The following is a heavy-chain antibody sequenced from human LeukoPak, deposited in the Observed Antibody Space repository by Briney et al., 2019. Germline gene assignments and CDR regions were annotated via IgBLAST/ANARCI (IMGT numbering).Heavy chain of an antibody. CDR2: ISSSGSTI. Sequence: GGSLRLSCAASGFTFSDYYMSWIRQAPGKGLEWVSYISSSGSTIYYADSVKGRFTISRDNAKNSLYLQMNSLRAEDTAVYYCARAFTYYYDSSGYLWGQGTLVTVSS. V-gene: IGHV3-11*01. D-gene: IGHD3-22*01. J-gene: IGHJ4*02. CDR3: ARAFTYYYDSSGYL. CDR1: GFTFSDYY.